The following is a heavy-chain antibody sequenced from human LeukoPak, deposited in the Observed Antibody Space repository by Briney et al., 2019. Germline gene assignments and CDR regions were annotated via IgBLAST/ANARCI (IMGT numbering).Heavy chain of an antibody. V-gene: IGHV4-39*07. CDR1: GDSLSSSRYQ. CDR2: INHSGST. J-gene: IGHJ4*02. Sequence: SETLSLTCTVSGDSLSSSRYQWGWIRQPPGKGLEWIGEINHSGSTNYNPSLKSRVTISVDTSKNQFSLKLSSVTAADTAVYYCARGLSPRINMVRGVRPPFRGVFDYWGQGTLVTVSS. CDR3: ARGLSPRINMVRGVRPPFRGVFDY. D-gene: IGHD3-10*01.